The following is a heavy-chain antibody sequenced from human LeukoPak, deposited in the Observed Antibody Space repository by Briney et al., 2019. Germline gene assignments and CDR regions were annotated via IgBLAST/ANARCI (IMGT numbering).Heavy chain of an antibody. CDR2: FDPEDGET. CDR3: ATQRPPRYYYYYGMDV. Sequence: ASVKVSCKVSGYTLTELSMHWARQAPGKGLEWMGGFDPEDGETIYAQKFQGRVTMTEDTSTDTAYMELSSLRSEDTAVYYCATQRPPRYYYYYGMDVWGKGTTVTVSS. J-gene: IGHJ6*04. CDR1: GYTLTELS. V-gene: IGHV1-24*01.